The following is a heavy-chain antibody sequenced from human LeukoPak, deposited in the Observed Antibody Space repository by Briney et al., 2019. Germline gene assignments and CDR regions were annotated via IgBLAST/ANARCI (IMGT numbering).Heavy chain of an antibody. D-gene: IGHD3-10*01. CDR1: GFTFRNYV. J-gene: IGHJ4*02. V-gene: IGHV3-30-3*01. Sequence: GSLRLSCAASGFTFRNYVIHWVRRAPGKGLEWVAVTSSDLNVKLYADSVKGRFTISRDNSRSTLYLQMNSLRPEDTAIYYCAREGYYGSGSPPSLYFDYWGQGTLVTVSS. CDR2: TSSDLNVK. CDR3: AREGYYGSGSPPSLYFDY.